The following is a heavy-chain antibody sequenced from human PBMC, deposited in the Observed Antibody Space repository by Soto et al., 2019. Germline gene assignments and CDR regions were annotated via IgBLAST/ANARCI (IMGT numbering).Heavy chain of an antibody. V-gene: IGHV3-21*01. CDR3: AGTDDSLDY. Sequence: GGSLRLSCAGSGLSFSRYYMNWVRQAPGKGLEWVSSISSSGSNVYYRDSVKGRFTISRDNAENSLYLQMNSLRAEDTAVYYCAGTDDSLDYWGQGTLVTVSS. CDR2: ISSSGSNV. CDR1: GLSFSRYY. D-gene: IGHD3-22*01. J-gene: IGHJ4*02.